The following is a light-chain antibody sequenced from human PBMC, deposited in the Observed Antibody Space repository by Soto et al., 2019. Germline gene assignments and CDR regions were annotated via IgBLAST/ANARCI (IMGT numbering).Light chain of an antibody. V-gene: IGKV1-5*01. Sequence: DIQMTQSPSTLSASVVDRVTITCRASQSISSWLAWYQQKPGKAPKLLIYDASSLESGVPSRFSGSGSGTEFTLTISSLQPDDFATYYCQQYHSSSTFGQGTKVDIK. CDR3: QQYHSSST. CDR2: DAS. J-gene: IGKJ1*01. CDR1: QSISSW.